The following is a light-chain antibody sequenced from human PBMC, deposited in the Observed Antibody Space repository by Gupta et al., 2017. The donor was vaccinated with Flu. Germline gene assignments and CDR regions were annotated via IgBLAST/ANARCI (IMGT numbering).Light chain of an antibody. CDR1: HSINTK. V-gene: IGKV1-39*01. CDR3: QQCDVMPYT. J-gene: IGKJ2*01. Sequence: CRGSHSINTKLNWYQQKPGQAPKFLIYAAYSLQSGVPERFSGSGSGTDFTLTISRLQSEDFATYYCQQCDVMPYTFGQGTKLEIK. CDR2: AAY.